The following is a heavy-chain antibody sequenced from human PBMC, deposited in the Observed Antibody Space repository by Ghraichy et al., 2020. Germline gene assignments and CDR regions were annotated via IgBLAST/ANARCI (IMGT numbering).Heavy chain of an antibody. D-gene: IGHD3-10*01. J-gene: IGHJ6*02. Sequence: GGSLRLSCAASGFTFSSYAMSWVRQAPGKGLEWVSAISGSGGSTYYADSVKGRFTISRDNSKNTLYLQMNSLRAEDTAVYYCAKGQYYYGSGIIHYYYYGMDVWGQGTTVTVSS. V-gene: IGHV3-23*01. CDR3: AKGQYYYGSGIIHYYYYGMDV. CDR2: ISGSGGST. CDR1: GFTFSSYA.